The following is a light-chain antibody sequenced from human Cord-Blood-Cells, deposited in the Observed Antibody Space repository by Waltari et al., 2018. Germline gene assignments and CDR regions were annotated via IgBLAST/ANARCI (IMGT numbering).Light chain of an antibody. Sequence: QSALTQPASVSGSPGQSITTSCTGTSSDVGGYNYVSWYQQHPGKAPKLIIYDVSTRPSGVSKRFSGSKSGNTASLTISGLQAEDEADYYCSSYTSSSTVVFGGGTKLTVL. J-gene: IGLJ2*01. V-gene: IGLV2-14*01. CDR3: SSYTSSSTVV. CDR1: SSDVGGYNY. CDR2: DVS.